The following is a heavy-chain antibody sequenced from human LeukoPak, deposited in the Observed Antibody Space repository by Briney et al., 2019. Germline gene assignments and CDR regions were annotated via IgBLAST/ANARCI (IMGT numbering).Heavy chain of an antibody. CDR1: GGSISSYY. D-gene: IGHD5-18*01. J-gene: IGHJ6*03. V-gene: IGHV4-4*07. CDR2: IYTSGST. CDR3: ARDTAMFTTYYYYYMDV. Sequence: PSETLSLTCTVSGGSISSYYWSWIRQPAGKGLEWIGRIYTSGSTNYNPSLKSRVTISVDTSKNQFSLKLSSVTAADTAVYYCARDTAMFTTYYYYYMDVWGKGTTVTVSS.